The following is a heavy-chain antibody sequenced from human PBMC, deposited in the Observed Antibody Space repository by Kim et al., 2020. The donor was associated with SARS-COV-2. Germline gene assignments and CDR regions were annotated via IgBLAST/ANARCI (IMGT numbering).Heavy chain of an antibody. CDR2: ISNNGGST. Sequence: GGSLRLSCSASGFSFSSYAINWVRQAPGKGLECVSAISNNGGSTSYADSVKGRFTITRDSAKNTLYLQMSMMRLEDTAVYVCVRTNRYELLSSMDDACQG. D-gene: IGHD2-2*01. V-gene: IGHV3-64D*09. CDR3: VRTNRYELLSSMDD. J-gene: IGHJ6*02. CDR1: GFSFSSYA.